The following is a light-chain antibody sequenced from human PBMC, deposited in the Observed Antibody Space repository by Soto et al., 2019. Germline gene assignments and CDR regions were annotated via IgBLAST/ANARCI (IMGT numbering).Light chain of an antibody. CDR3: QQYNNWLT. V-gene: IGKV3-15*01. CDR2: GAS. CDR1: QSVSSN. Sequence: ERVITQSPATLSVSPGERSPISCRASQSVSSNLAWYQQKPGQAPRLLIYGASTRATGIPARFSGSGSGTEFTLTISSLQSEEFAVYYCQQYNNWLTVGGGTKGEIK. J-gene: IGKJ4*01.